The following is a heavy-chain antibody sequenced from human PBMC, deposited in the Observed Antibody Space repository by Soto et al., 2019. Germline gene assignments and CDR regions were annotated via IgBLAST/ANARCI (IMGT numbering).Heavy chain of an antibody. CDR1: GFIFNSYA. V-gene: IGHV3-30-3*01. D-gene: IGHD3-22*01. CDR2: ISYDESRK. J-gene: IGHJ4*02. Sequence: GGSLRLSCAASGFIFNSYAMHWVRQAPGKGLEWVAFISYDESRKYYADSVKDRFSISRDNPKNTVYLQMNSLRAEDTAVYYCARDADSSGYYFDYWGQGTLVTVSS. CDR3: ARDADSSGYYFDY.